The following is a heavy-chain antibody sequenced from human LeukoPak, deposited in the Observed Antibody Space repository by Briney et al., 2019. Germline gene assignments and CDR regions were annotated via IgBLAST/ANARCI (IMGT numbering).Heavy chain of an antibody. D-gene: IGHD3-10*01. CDR2: ISAYNGNT. V-gene: IGHV1-18*01. CDR1: GYTFTSYG. J-gene: IGHJ4*02. Sequence: ALVKVSCKASGYTFTSYGISWVRQAPGQGLEWMGWISAYNGNTNYAQKLQGRVTMTTDTSTSTAYMELRSLRSDDTAVYYCARVGTPVYYGSGSYYTDFDYWGQGTLVTVSS. CDR3: ARVGTPVYYGSGSYYTDFDY.